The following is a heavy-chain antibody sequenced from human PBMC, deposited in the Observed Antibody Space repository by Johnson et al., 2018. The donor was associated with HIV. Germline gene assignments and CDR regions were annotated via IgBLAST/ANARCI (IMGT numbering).Heavy chain of an antibody. J-gene: IGHJ3*02. V-gene: IGHV3-11*04. Sequence: QVQLVESGGGLVKPGGSLRLSCAASGFTFSDSYMSWIRQAPGKGLEWVSYISGRGITIYYSDSVKGRFTISRDNAKNSLYLQRNSLRAEETAMYYCASYVDDPGHVSMIPGGAFDIWGQGTMVTVSS. D-gene: IGHD3-22*01. CDR3: ASYVDDPGHVSMIPGGAFDI. CDR2: ISGRGITI. CDR1: GFTFSDSY.